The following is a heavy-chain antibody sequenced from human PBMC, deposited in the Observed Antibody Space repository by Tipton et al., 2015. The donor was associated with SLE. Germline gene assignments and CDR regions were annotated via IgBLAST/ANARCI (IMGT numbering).Heavy chain of an antibody. J-gene: IGHJ5*02. CDR2: ISSSSSTI. CDR3: AKPGLSRGVVGALGS. D-gene: IGHD1-26*01. Sequence: SLRLSCAASGFTFSSYSMNWVRQAPGKGLEWVSYISSSSSTIYYADSVKGRFTISRDKAKNSLYLQMNSLRAEDTAVYYCAKPGLSRGVVGALGSWGQGTLVTVSS. CDR1: GFTFSSYS. V-gene: IGHV3-48*01.